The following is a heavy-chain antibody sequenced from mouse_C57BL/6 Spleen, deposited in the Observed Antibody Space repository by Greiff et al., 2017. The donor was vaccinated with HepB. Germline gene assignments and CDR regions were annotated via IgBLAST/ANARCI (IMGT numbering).Heavy chain of an antibody. Sequence: VQLQQSGPELVKPGASVKISCKASGYAFSSSWMNWVKQRPGKGLEWIGRIYPGDGDTNYNGKFKGKATLTADKSSSTAYMQLSSLTSEDSAVYFCAREGNYFDYWGQGTTLTVSS. CDR2: IYPGDGDT. CDR1: GYAFSSSW. CDR3: AREGNYFDY. J-gene: IGHJ2*01. V-gene: IGHV1-82*01.